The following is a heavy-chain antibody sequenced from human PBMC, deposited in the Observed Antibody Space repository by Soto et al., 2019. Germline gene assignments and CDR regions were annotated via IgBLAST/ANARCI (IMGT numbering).Heavy chain of an antibody. CDR2: ITSSSTTI. Sequence: EVQLVESGGGLVQPGGSLRLSCATSGFPFSIYNMNWVRQAPRKGLEWVSSITSSSTTIYYADSVKGRFTISRDNAKNSLHLQMTSLRVEDTAVYYCARMWSAYDPFDYWGQGTLVTVSS. CDR1: GFPFSIYN. J-gene: IGHJ4*02. CDR3: ARMWSAYDPFDY. V-gene: IGHV3-48*01. D-gene: IGHD5-12*01.